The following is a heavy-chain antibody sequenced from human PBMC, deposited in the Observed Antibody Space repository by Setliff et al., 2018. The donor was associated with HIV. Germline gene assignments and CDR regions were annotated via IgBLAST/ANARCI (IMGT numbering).Heavy chain of an antibody. CDR3: ARGRARELFDWCY. CDR2: IRYDGSNK. V-gene: IGHV3-30*02. Sequence: PGGSLRLSCAGSGFTFSSYGMHWVRQAPGKGLEWVAFIRYDGSNKYYADSVKGRFTISRDNSKNTLYLQMNSLRAEDTAVYYCARGRARELFDWCYWGQGTLVTVSS. J-gene: IGHJ4*02. CDR1: GFTFSSYG. D-gene: IGHD3-10*01.